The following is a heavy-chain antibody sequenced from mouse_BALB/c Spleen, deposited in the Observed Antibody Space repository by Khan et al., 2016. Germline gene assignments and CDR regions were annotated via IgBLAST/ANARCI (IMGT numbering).Heavy chain of an antibody. J-gene: IGHJ3*01. D-gene: IGHD2-2*01. CDR2: INPGSGGT. CDR3: ARLDGYAVGYAY. V-gene: IGHV1-54*01. CDR1: GYAFTNYL. Sequence: QVQLQQSGAELVRPGTSVKVSCKASGYAFTNYLIEWVKQRPGQGLEWIGVINPGSGGTNYNEKFKGKATLTADKSSSTAYMQLSSLTSDDSAVYFCARLDGYAVGYAYGGPGTLITVSA.